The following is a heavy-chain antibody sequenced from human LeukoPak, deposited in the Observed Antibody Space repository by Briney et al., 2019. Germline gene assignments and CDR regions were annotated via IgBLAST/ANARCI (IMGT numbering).Heavy chain of an antibody. V-gene: IGHV4-59*08. CDR1: GGSISRYY. CDR2: IYYSGST. D-gene: IGHD6-19*01. J-gene: IGHJ5*02. CDR3: ARRLAVAGTFWFDP. Sequence: QVQLQESGPGLVKPSETLSLTCTVSGGSISRYYWTWIRQPPGKGLEWLGYIYYSGSTNYNPSLKSRVTISVDTSKNQFSLKPSSVTAADTAVYYCARRLAVAGTFWFDPWGQGTLVTVSS.